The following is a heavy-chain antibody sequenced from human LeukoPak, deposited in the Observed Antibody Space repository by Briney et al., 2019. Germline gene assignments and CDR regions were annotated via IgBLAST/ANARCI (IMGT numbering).Heavy chain of an antibody. Sequence: GGPLRLSCAASGFTFSSYAMSWVRQAPGKGLEWVSAISGSGGSTYYADSVKGRFTISRDNSKNTLYLQMNSLKAEDTAVYYCAKIVVVVAATHDAFDIWGQGTMVTVSS. D-gene: IGHD2-15*01. J-gene: IGHJ3*02. CDR3: AKIVVVVAATHDAFDI. CDR1: GFTFSSYA. CDR2: ISGSGGST. V-gene: IGHV3-23*01.